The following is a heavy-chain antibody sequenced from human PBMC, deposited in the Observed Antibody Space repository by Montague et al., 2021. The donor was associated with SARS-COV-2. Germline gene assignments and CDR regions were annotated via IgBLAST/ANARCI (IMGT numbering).Heavy chain of an antibody. V-gene: IGHV3-23*01. CDR3: AKDLFDTNLADALDI. Sequence: SLRLSCAASGFTVSSYALTWVRQAPGQGLEWVSTISGSGDTLEYSYSXXVHFTISRDNSKNTLYLQMNGLRVEDTAIYYCAKDLFDTNLADALDIWGQGTVVTVSS. D-gene: IGHD3-3*01. J-gene: IGHJ3*02. CDR2: ISGSGDTL. CDR1: GFTVSSYA.